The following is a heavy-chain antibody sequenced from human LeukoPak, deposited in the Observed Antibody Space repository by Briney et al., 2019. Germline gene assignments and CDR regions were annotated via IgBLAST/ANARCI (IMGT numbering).Heavy chain of an antibody. J-gene: IGHJ5*02. V-gene: IGHV1-2*02. Sequence: ASVKVSCKASGYTFSGYYIFWVRRAPGQGLEWMGWINPNSGGTNYAQEFQGRVTMTRDTPITTAYMELSTLRSDDTAVYYCALIGDHAWFDPWGQGTLVTVSS. D-gene: IGHD3-10*01. CDR2: INPNSGGT. CDR3: ALIGDHAWFDP. CDR1: GYTFSGYY.